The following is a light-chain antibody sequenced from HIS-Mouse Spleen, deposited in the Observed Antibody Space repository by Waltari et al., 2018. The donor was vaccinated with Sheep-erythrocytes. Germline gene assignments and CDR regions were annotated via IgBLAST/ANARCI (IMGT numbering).Light chain of an antibody. CDR1: QSISSY. CDR3: QQSYSTPYT. CDR2: AAS. J-gene: IGKJ2*01. V-gene: IGKV1-39*01. Sequence: DIQMTQSPSSLSASVGDRLTITCRASQSISSYLNWYQQKPGKAPKLLSYAASSLQSGVPSRFSGSGSGTDFTLTISSLQPEDFATYYCQQSYSTPYTFGQGTKLEIK.